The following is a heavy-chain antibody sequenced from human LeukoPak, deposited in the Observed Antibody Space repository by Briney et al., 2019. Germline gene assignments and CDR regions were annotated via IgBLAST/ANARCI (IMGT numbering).Heavy chain of an antibody. Sequence: GASVKVSCKASGGTFSSYAISWVRQAPGQGLEWMGGIIPIFGTANYAQKFQGRVTITADKSTSTAYMELSSLRSEDTAVYYCARDLDYYGSGSFDYWGQGTLVTVSS. D-gene: IGHD3-10*01. CDR1: GGTFSSYA. J-gene: IGHJ4*02. CDR2: IIPIFGTA. CDR3: ARDLDYYGSGSFDY. V-gene: IGHV1-69*06.